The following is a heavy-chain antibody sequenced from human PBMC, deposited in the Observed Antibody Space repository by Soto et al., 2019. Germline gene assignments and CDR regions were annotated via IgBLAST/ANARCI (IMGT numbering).Heavy chain of an antibody. V-gene: IGHV4-61*01. CDR2: IYYSGST. D-gene: IGHD3-10*01. Sequence: QVQLQESGPGLVKPSETLSLTCTVSGGSVSSGSYYWSWIRQPPGKGLEWIGYIYYSGSTNYNPSIKSRVTISVATSNNQFSLKLSSVTAADTAVYYCARDHVVRGVINWFDPWGQGTLVTVSS. CDR3: ARDHVVRGVINWFDP. J-gene: IGHJ5*02. CDR1: GGSVSSGSYY.